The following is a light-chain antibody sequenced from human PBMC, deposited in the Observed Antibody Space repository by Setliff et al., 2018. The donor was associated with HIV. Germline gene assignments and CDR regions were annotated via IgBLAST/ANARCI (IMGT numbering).Light chain of an antibody. CDR2: DVT. V-gene: IGLV2-14*01. CDR1: SSDVGSQTS. J-gene: IGLJ1*01. CDR3: FSYTTRSTYV. Sequence: QSALTQPASVSGSAGQSIAISCTGTSSDVGSQTSISWYQQHPGEAPKLMIFDVTKRPSGVSNRFSGSKSGNTASLIISGLHSKDEADYYCFSYTTRSTYVFGTGTKVTVL.